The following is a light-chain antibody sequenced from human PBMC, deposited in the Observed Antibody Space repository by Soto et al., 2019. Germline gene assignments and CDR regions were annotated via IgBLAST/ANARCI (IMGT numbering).Light chain of an antibody. CDR1: SSNIGAGFD. Sequence: QSVLTQPPSVSGAPGQRVTISCTGSSSNIGAGFDVHWYQQLPGTAPKLLIYGNVDRPPGVPDRFSGSKSGTSASLAITGLQAEDEADYYCQSYDSSLSGYVFGTGTKLTVL. J-gene: IGLJ1*01. CDR3: QSYDSSLSGYV. CDR2: GNV. V-gene: IGLV1-40*01.